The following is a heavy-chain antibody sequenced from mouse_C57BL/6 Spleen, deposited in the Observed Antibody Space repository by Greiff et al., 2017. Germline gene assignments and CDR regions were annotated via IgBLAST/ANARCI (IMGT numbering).Heavy chain of an antibody. V-gene: IGHV5-17*01. Sequence: EVKLVESGGGLVKPGGSLKLSCAASGFTFSDYGMHWVRQAPEKGLEWVAYISSGSSTIYYADTVKGRFTISRDNAKNTLFLQMTSLRSEDTAMYYCARLTTGKYFDYWGQGTTLTVSS. D-gene: IGHD4-1*02. CDR1: GFTFSDYG. CDR2: ISSGSSTI. J-gene: IGHJ2*01. CDR3: ARLTTGKYFDY.